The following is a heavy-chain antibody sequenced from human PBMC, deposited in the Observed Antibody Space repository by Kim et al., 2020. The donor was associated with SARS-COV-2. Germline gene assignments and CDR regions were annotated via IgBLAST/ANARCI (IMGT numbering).Heavy chain of an antibody. CDR1: GFTSSSYD. V-gene: IGHV3-13*04. J-gene: IGHJ2*01. Sequence: GGSLRLSCAASGFTSSSYDMHWVRQATGEGLEWVSAIGPGGSTFFPASVMGRFTISRENAKNSLYLQMNSLRAGDTAVYYCARGMGYGGNPHYWYFDLWGRGTLFTVSS. D-gene: IGHD4-17*01. CDR2: IGPGGST. CDR3: ARGMGYGGNPHYWYFDL.